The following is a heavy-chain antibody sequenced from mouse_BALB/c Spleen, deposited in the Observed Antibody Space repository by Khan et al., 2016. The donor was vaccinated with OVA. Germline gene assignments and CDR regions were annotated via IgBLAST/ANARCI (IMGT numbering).Heavy chain of an antibody. Sequence: EVKLLESGPGLVKPSQSLSLTCTVTGYSITSDYAWNWIRQFPGNKLEWMGYISYSGNTNYNPSLKSRISITRDTSKNPFFLQLNSVTTEDTATYYCARVYGGDFDYWGQGTTFTVSS. CDR1: GYSITSDYA. J-gene: IGHJ2*01. CDR2: ISYSGNT. V-gene: IGHV3-2*02. CDR3: ARVYGGDFDY. D-gene: IGHD2-10*02.